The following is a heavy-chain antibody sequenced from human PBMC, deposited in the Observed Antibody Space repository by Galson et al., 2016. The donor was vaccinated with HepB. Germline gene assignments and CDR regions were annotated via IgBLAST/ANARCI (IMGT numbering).Heavy chain of an antibody. J-gene: IGHJ6*02. CDR1: GFSFSERS. D-gene: IGHD4-17*01. CDR2: INPHNGGT. V-gene: IGHV1-2*06. CDR3: ARDQDYNDFIYYGMDV. Sequence: SVKVSCKASGFSFSERSVYWMRQAPGQGLQLMGRINPHNGGTNSAEKFEGRLTITRDTSITTVYMDLIRLTSDDTAVYYWARDQDYNDFIYYGMDVWGQGTTVTVSS.